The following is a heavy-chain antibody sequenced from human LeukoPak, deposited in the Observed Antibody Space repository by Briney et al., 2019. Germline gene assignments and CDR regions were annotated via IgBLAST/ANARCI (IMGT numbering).Heavy chain of an antibody. Sequence: SETLSLTCTVSGGSISSGDSYWSWIRQPPGKGLEWIGYIYYSGITYYNPSLKSRVTISVDTSKNQFSLKLSSVTAADTAVYYCARGGGSGRGNWFDPWGQGSLVIVSS. CDR2: IYYSGIT. D-gene: IGHD3-10*01. CDR3: ARGGGSGRGNWFDP. J-gene: IGHJ5*02. V-gene: IGHV4-30-4*01. CDR1: GGSISSGDSY.